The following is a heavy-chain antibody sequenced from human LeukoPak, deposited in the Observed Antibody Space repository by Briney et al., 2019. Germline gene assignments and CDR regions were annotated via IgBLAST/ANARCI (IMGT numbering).Heavy chain of an antibody. Sequence: PGGSLRLSCAASGFTFSSYAMHWVRQAPGKGLEYVSAISSNGGSTYYANSVKGRFTISRDNSKNTLYLQMGSLRAEDMAVYYCARDRNYYGSGGLRFDPWGQGTLVTVSS. CDR3: ARDRNYYGSGGLRFDP. CDR1: GFTFSSYA. D-gene: IGHD3-10*01. CDR2: ISSNGGST. V-gene: IGHV3-64*01. J-gene: IGHJ5*02.